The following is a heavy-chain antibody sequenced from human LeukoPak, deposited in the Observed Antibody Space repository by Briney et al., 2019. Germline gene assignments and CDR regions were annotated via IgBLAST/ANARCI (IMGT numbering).Heavy chain of an antibody. Sequence: GASVKVSCKASGYTFTSYGISWVRQAPGQGLEWMGWISAYNGNTNYAQKLQGRVTMTTDTSTSTAYMELGSLRSDDTAVYYCARDYDPIVGATGYFDYWGQGTLVTVS. CDR3: ARDYDPIVGATGYFDY. D-gene: IGHD1-26*01. CDR1: GYTFTSYG. J-gene: IGHJ4*02. CDR2: ISAYNGNT. V-gene: IGHV1-18*01.